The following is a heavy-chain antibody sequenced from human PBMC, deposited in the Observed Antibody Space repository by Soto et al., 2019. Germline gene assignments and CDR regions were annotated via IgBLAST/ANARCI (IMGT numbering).Heavy chain of an antibody. V-gene: IGHV5-51*01. D-gene: IGHD6-13*01. J-gene: IGHJ6*02. Sequence: PGESLKISCKGSGYSFTSYWIGWVRQMPGKGLEWMGIIYPGDSDTKYSPSFEGHVTISADKSTGTAYLQWSSLKASDTAIYYCARRIEAGGYYYYALDVWGQGTTVTVSS. CDR3: ARRIEAGGYYYYALDV. CDR2: IYPGDSDT. CDR1: GYSFTSYW.